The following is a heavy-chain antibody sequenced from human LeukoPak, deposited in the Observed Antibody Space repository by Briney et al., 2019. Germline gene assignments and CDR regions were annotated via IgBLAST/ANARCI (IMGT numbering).Heavy chain of an antibody. CDR1: GFTFSGFA. J-gene: IGHJ5*02. CDR2: ISGIGGGP. Sequence: GGSLRLSCAASGFTFSGFAMSGVRQGPGKGLGGVSAISGIGGGPYYADPVKGRFTISRDTSKNTLYLQMHSLRAEDTAVYYCAKGRYSGSYYNWFDPWGQGTLVTVSS. CDR3: AKGRYSGSYYNWFDP. V-gene: IGHV3-23*01. D-gene: IGHD1-26*01.